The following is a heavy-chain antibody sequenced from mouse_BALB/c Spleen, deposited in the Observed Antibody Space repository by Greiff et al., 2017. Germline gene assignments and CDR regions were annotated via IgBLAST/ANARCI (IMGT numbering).Heavy chain of an antibody. J-gene: IGHJ3*01. Sequence: DVHLVESGGGLVKPGGSLKLSCAASGFTFSSYAMSWVRQTPEKRLEWVASISSGGSTYYPDSVKGRFTISRDNARNILYLQMSSLRSEDTAMYYCARGLGYPAWFAYWGQGTRVTVSA. CDR1: GFTFSSYA. D-gene: IGHD2-2*01. V-gene: IGHV5-6-5*01. CDR3: ARGLGYPAWFAY. CDR2: ISSGGST.